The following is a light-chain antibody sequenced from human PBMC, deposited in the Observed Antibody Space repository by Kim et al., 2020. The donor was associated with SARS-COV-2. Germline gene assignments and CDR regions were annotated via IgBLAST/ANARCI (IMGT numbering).Light chain of an antibody. V-gene: IGKV3-15*01. J-gene: IGKJ1*01. Sequence: ETVMTQSPATLSVSPGERATLSCRASQSVTNNLARYQQKPGQAPRLLIYGASTRATGIPARFSGSGSGTEFTLTISSLQSADFAVYYCQQYNNWPGTFGQGTKVDIK. CDR3: QQYNNWPGT. CDR2: GAS. CDR1: QSVTNN.